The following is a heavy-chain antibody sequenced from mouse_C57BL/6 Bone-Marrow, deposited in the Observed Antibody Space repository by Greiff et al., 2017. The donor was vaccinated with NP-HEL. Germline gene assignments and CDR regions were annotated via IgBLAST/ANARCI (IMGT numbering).Heavy chain of an antibody. Sequence: VMLVESGPGLVQPSQSLSITCTVSGFSLTSYGVHWVRQSPGKGLEWLGVIWSGGSTDYNAAFISRLSISKDNSKSQVFFKMNSLQADDTAIYYGAPYDDGRWFAYWGQGTLVTVSA. J-gene: IGHJ3*01. CDR2: IWSGGST. CDR1: GFSLTSYG. D-gene: IGHD2-12*01. CDR3: APYDDGRWFAY. V-gene: IGHV2-2*01.